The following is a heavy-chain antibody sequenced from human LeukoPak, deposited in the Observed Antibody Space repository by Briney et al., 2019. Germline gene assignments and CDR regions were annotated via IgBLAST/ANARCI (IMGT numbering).Heavy chain of an antibody. V-gene: IGHV4-59*13. CDR1: GVSLSNKY. D-gene: IGHD1-1*01. CDR3: VGYMRDSGTYVFDW. J-gene: IGHJ4*02. CDR2: IYYSGST. Sequence: PSETLSLTCSVSGVSLSNKYWSWIRQSPEKEREWIGFIYYSGSTNYNPSFKSRVTMTVDTSNNQFSLNLKSLTAADTAVYYCVGYMRDSGTYVFDWWGQGTLVTVSS.